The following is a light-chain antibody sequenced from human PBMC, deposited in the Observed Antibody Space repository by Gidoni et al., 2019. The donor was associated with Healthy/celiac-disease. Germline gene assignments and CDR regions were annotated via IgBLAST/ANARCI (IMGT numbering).Light chain of an antibody. J-gene: IGKJ5*01. CDR1: QSVLYSSNNNDY. CDR2: WAS. CDR3: QQYYSTPLT. V-gene: IGKV4-1*01. Sequence: DIVMTQSPDSLAVSLGERVTINFKSSQSVLYSSNNNDYLAWYQQKPGQPPKLLIYWASTRESGVPDRFSGSGSGTDFTLAIRSLQAEDVAVYYCQQYYSTPLTFGQGTRLEIK.